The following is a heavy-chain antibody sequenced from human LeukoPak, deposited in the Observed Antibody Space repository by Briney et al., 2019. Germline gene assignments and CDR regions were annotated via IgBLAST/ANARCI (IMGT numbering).Heavy chain of an antibody. CDR1: GFTFDDYA. D-gene: IGHD3-22*01. CDR2: ISWNSGSK. CDR3: AKDSEGLYDSSGYYGD. V-gene: IGHV3-9*01. J-gene: IGHJ4*02. Sequence: GGSLRLSCAASGFTFDDYAMHWVRQAPGKGLEWVSGISWNSGSKGYADSVKGRFTISRDNAKNSLYLQMNSLRAEDTALYYCAKDSEGLYDSSGYYGDWGQGTLVTVSS.